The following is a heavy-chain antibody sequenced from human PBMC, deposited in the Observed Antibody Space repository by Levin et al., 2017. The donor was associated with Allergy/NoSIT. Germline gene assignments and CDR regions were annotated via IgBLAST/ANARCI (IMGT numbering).Heavy chain of an antibody. V-gene: IGHV3-23*01. CDR2: ISNSGGNS. CDR1: GFTFGRFA. D-gene: IGHD3-3*01. J-gene: IGHJ4*02. CDR3: ARSKEFFWSGYDF. Sequence: GGSLRLSCAASGFTFGRFAMSWVRQAPGKGPEWVSSISNSGGNSYYSDSVKGRFTTSRDNSKNTLYLQMNSLRAEDTALYYCARSKEFFWSGYDFWGQGTLVNVSS.